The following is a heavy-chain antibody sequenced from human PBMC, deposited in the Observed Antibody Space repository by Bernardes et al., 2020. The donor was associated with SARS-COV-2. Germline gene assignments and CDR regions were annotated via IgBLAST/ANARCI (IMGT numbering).Heavy chain of an antibody. CDR2: ISSSSSYI. V-gene: IGHV3-21*01. D-gene: IGHD5-18*01. Sequence: GGSLRLSCAASGFIFSRDSMNWVRQAPGKGLEWVSSISSSSSYIYYADSVKGRFTISRDNAKNSLYLQMNGLRAEDTSVYYCARGGGYTYQTGSYYGMDIWGQGTTVTVSS. J-gene: IGHJ6*02. CDR1: GFIFSRDS. CDR3: ARGGGYTYQTGSYYGMDI.